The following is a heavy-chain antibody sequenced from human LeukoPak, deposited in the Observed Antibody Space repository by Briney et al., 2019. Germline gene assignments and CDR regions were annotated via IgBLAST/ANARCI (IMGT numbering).Heavy chain of an antibody. V-gene: IGHV4-39*02. J-gene: IGHJ4*02. CDR2: ISYSGTT. CDR1: GDSISRTNYY. Sequence: RPSETLSLTCTVSGDSISRTNYYWGWLRQPPGKGLEWIGSISYSGTTYYKPSLNSRVTISVDTSKNQFSLKLTSVTAADTAVYYCGREETPFDYWGQGTLVTVSS. D-gene: IGHD4-23*01. CDR3: GREETPFDY.